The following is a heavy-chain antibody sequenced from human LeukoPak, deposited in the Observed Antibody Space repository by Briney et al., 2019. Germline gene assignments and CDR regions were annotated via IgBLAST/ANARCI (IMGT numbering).Heavy chain of an antibody. V-gene: IGHV4-39*07. J-gene: IGHJ4*02. Sequence: PSETLSLTCTVSGGSTSSSSYYWGWIRQPPGKGLEWIGSIYYSGSTYYNPSLKSRVTISVDTSKNQFSLKLSSVTAADTAVYYCARDSGVVPAAIDYWGQGTLVTVSS. D-gene: IGHD2-2*01. CDR3: ARDSGVVPAAIDY. CDR1: GGSTSSSSYY. CDR2: IYYSGST.